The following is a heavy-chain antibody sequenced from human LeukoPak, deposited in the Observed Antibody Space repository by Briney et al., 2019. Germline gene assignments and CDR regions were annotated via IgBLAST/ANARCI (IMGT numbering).Heavy chain of an antibody. Sequence: ASVKVSCKVSGYTLTELSMHWVRQAPGKGLEWMGGFDPEDGETIYAQKFQGRVTMTEDTSTDTAYMELSSLRSEGTAVYYCALWYGDKFSFDYWGQGTLVTVSS. D-gene: IGHD4-17*01. CDR3: ALWYGDKFSFDY. CDR2: FDPEDGET. CDR1: GYTLTELS. J-gene: IGHJ4*02. V-gene: IGHV1-24*01.